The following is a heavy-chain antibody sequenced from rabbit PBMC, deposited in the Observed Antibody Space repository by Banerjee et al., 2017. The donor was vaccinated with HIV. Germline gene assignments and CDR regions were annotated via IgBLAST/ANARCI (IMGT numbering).Heavy chain of an antibody. CDR1: GLSFSSSYW. V-gene: IGHV1S45*01. CDR2: IYTGSGSA. CDR3: AKDLAGAIGWNFNL. J-gene: IGHJ4*01. D-gene: IGHD4-1*01. Sequence: QEQLEESGGDLVKPEGSLTLTCTASGLSFSSSYWICWGRQAPGKGLEWIACIYTGSGSALYVSWAKGRFTISRSTGLNTVTLQLTSLTAADTAPYFCAKDLAGAIGWNFNLAGPATLVTVS.